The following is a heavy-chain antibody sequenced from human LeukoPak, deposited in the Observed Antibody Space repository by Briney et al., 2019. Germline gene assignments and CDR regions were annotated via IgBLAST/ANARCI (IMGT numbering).Heavy chain of an antibody. CDR2: IIPIFDKA. Sequence: CVKVSRKASVGTLSSYAISWVRHAPGQGLECVGGIIPIFDKANCAQKFQGRITITADESTSTAYMELSSLRSEYTAVYYGARPASTGYSYGYGYWGQGTLVTVSS. J-gene: IGHJ4*02. CDR3: ARPASTGYSYGYGY. D-gene: IGHD5-18*01. CDR1: VGTLSSYA. V-gene: IGHV1-69*01.